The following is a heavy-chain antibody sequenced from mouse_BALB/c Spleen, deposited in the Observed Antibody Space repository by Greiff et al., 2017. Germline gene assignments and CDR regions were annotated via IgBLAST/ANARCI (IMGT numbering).Heavy chain of an antibody. V-gene: IGHV2-6-5*01. CDR1: GFSLTDYG. J-gene: IGHJ2*01. D-gene: IGHD1-2*01. CDR3: AKQEGYGGAYFDY. CDR2: IWGGGST. Sequence: VQLQQSGPGLVAPSQSLSITCTVSGFSLTDYGVSWIRQPPGKGLEWLGVIWGGGSTYYNSALKSRLSISKDNSKSQVFLKMNSLQTDDTAMYYCAKQEGYGGAYFDYWGQGTTLTVSS.